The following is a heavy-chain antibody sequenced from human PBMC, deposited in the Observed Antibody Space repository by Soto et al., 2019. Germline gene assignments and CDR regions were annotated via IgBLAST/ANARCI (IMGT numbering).Heavy chain of an antibody. J-gene: IGHJ5*02. CDR1: GFTFSSYW. CDR2: IKQDGSEK. V-gene: IGHV3-7*03. D-gene: IGHD2-2*01. Sequence: GGSLRLSCAASGFTFSSYWMSWVRQAPGKGLEWVANIKQDGSEKYYVDSVKGRFTISRDNAKNSLYLQMNSLRAEDTAVYYCARAVPAAKYNWFDTWGQGTLVTVSS. CDR3: ARAVPAAKYNWFDT.